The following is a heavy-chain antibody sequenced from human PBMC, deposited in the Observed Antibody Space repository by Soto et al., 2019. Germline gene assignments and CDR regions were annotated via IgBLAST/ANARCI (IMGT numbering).Heavy chain of an antibody. D-gene: IGHD2-2*01. J-gene: IGHJ4*02. CDR3: ARVPGGFCGSTTCYAPFDY. V-gene: IGHV5-51*01. CDR1: GYSFTSYW. Sequence: GESLKISCKGSGYSFTSYWIGWVRQMPGEGLEWMGIIYPGDSDTRYSPSFQGQVTISADKSINTAYLQWSSLKASDTAMYYCARVPGGFCGSTTCYAPFDYWGQGTLVTVSS. CDR2: IYPGDSDT.